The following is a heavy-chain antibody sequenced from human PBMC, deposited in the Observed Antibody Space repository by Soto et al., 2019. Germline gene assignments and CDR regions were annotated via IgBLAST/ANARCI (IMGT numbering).Heavy chain of an antibody. CDR3: ARHYARGLDV. CDR2: IYAGGAT. Sequence: GGSLRLSCAASGFSVSSNHMSWVRQAPGKGLEWVTVIYAGGATYYADSVQGRFTISRDTSKNTLYYQMNSLRADDTAVYHCARHYARGLDVWGQGATVTVSS. V-gene: IGHV3-53*01. CDR1: GFSVSSNH. D-gene: IGHD4-17*01. J-gene: IGHJ6*02.